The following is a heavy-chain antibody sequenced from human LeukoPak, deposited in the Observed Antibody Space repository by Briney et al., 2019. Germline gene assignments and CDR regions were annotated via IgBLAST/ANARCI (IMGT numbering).Heavy chain of an antibody. Sequence: SQTLSLTCAISGDSVSSSSAAWSWITQSPSRGLEWLGRTYYRSKWYNDYAGSVKSRIIINPDTSKNQFSLQLNSMTPEDTAVYYCAREGSEGYLFDYWGQGTLVTVSS. CDR3: AREGSEGYLFDY. CDR1: GDSVSSSSAA. J-gene: IGHJ4*02. D-gene: IGHD1-1*01. V-gene: IGHV6-1*01. CDR2: TYYRSKWYN.